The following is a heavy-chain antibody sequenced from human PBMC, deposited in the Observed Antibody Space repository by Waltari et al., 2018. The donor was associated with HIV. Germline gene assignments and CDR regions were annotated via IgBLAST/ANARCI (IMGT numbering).Heavy chain of an antibody. V-gene: IGHV3-48*04. CDR1: GSTFSSYA. Sequence: EVQLVESGGGLVQPGGSLRPSCAASGSTFSSYAMNRVRQAPGKGLEWVSYISSSSTTINYADSVKGRFTISRDNAKNLLYLQMSSLRAEDTAVYFCARERFGSSYFGYWGQGTLVTVSS. D-gene: IGHD6-6*01. CDR3: ARERFGSSYFGY. CDR2: ISSSSTTI. J-gene: IGHJ4*02.